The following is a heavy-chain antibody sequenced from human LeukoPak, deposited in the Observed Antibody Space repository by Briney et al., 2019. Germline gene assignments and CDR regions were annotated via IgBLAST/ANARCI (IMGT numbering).Heavy chain of an antibody. CDR2: MNPNSGNT. D-gene: IGHD3-22*01. V-gene: IGHV1-8*01. CDR3: ARGWRRITMIVVVTITGVRAFDI. CDR1: GYTFTSYD. Sequence: ALVKVCCKASGYTFTSYDINWVRQATGQGLEWMGWMNPNSGNTGYAQKFQGRVTMTRNTSISTAYMELSSLRSEDTAVYYCARGWRRITMIVVVTITGVRAFDIWGQGTMVTVSS. J-gene: IGHJ3*02.